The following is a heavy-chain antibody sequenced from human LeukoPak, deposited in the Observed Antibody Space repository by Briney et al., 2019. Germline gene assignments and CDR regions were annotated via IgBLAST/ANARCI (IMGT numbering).Heavy chain of an antibody. CDR1: GFTFSSYA. J-gene: IGHJ6*03. Sequence: GGSLRLSCAASGFTFSSYAMSWVRQAPGKGLEWVSAISGSGGSTYYADSVKGRFTISRDNSKNSLYLQMNSLRAEDTAVYYCARLIAYSYGYEYYMDVWGKGTTVTISS. CDR2: ISGSGGST. D-gene: IGHD5-18*01. V-gene: IGHV3-23*01. CDR3: ARLIAYSYGYEYYMDV.